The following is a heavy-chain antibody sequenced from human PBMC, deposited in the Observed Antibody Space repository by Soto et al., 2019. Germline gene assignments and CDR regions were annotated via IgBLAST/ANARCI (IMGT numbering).Heavy chain of an antibody. V-gene: IGHV3-11*01. CDR1: GFTFSDYY. CDR2: ISSSGSII. D-gene: IGHD3-22*01. Sequence: PGGSLRLSCAASGFTFSDYYMSWILQAPWKGLEWVSYISSSGSIIYYADSVKGRFTISRDNARNSLYLQLNSLRAEDTAVYYCARDQGYYDSSGYFDYWGQGALVTVSS. J-gene: IGHJ4*02. CDR3: ARDQGYYDSSGYFDY.